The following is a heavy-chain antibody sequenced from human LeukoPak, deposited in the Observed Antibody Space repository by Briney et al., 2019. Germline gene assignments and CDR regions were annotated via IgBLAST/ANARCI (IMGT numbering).Heavy chain of an antibody. CDR1: GGTFSSYA. J-gene: IGHJ5*02. CDR2: IIPIFGTA. V-gene: IGHV1-69*13. CDR3: ARDSSSWYVDNWFDP. Sequence: SAKVSCKASGGTFSSYAISWVRQAPGQGLEWKGGIIPIFGTANYAQKFQGRVTITADESTSTAYMELSSLRSEDTAVYYCARDSSSWYVDNWFDPWGQGTLVTVSS. D-gene: IGHD6-13*01.